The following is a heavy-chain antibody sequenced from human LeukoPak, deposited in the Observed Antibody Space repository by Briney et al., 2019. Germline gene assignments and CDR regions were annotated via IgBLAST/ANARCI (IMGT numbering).Heavy chain of an antibody. CDR1: GGSISSYY. Sequence: PSETLSLTCTVSGGSISSYYWNWIRQPPGKGLEWIGYIYYSGSTSYNPSLKSRVTISVDTSKNQFSLKLSSVTAADTAVYYCARHGYSGYDLRLPWGQGTLVTVS. J-gene: IGHJ5*02. CDR2: IYYSGST. D-gene: IGHD5-12*01. CDR3: ARHGYSGYDLRLP. V-gene: IGHV4-59*08.